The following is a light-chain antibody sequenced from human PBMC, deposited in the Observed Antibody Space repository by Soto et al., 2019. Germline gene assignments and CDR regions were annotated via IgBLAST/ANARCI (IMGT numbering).Light chain of an antibody. CDR1: SSDVGGYNY. Sequence: QSALTQPASVSGSPGQSITISCTGTSSDVGGYNYVSWYQQHPGKAPKLMIYEVSNQPSGISNRFSGSKSGNTASLTISGLQAEDEDDYYCTSSTSSSVWVFGGGTKVTVL. V-gene: IGLV2-14*01. J-gene: IGLJ3*02. CDR2: EVS. CDR3: TSSTSSSVWV.